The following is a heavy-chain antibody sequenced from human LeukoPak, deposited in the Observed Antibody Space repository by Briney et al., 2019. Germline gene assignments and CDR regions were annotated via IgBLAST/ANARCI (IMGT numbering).Heavy chain of an antibody. Sequence: GGSLRLSCAASGFTFSSYWMSWVRQAPGKGLEWVASIKQDGSEKYYVDSVKGRFTISRDNAKNSLYLQMNSLRAEDTAVYYCARDYGSVVVPAAPDYWGQGTLVTVSS. J-gene: IGHJ4*02. V-gene: IGHV3-7*01. D-gene: IGHD2-2*01. CDR3: ARDYGSVVVPAAPDY. CDR1: GFTFSSYW. CDR2: IKQDGSEK.